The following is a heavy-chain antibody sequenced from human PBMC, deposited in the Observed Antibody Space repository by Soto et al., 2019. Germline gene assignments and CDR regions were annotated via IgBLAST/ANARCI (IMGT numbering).Heavy chain of an antibody. J-gene: IGHJ6*02. CDR2: MNAKSGDT. Sequence: QAHLEQSGAEVKRPGASVKVSCTASGYTFSAFDINWLRQASGQGHEWMGWMNAKSGDTFFAQRFQDKFNMTWDTSLSTAYMEVGSLTSDDTAMYYCARGNPFNYAGFDVWGQGTTVAVSS. CDR3: ARGNPFNYAGFDV. CDR1: GYTFSAFD. V-gene: IGHV1-8*01. D-gene: IGHD3-16*01.